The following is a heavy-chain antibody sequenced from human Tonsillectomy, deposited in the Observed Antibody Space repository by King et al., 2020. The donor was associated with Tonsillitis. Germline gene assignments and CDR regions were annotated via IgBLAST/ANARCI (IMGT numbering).Heavy chain of an antibody. V-gene: IGHV3-74*01. CDR3: ATGSGHAFDI. CDR2: ILSDGSSR. CDR1: GFTFSSYW. Sequence: VQLVESGGVLFQPGGSLRLSFAASGFTFSSYWMHWVRQVPGKWLVWFSRILSDGSSRSYANSVKGRFTISRDNAKNTLFLQMNSLRAEDTAVYYCATGSGHAFDIWGEGTMVTVSS. J-gene: IGHJ3*02.